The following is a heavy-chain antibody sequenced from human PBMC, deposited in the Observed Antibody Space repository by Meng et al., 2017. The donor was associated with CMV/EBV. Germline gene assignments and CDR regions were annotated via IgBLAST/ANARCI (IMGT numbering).Heavy chain of an antibody. CDR2: IRYDGSNK. V-gene: IGHV3-30*02. D-gene: IGHD1-26*01. CDR3: AKGKGSRLYGMDV. J-gene: IGHJ6*02. Sequence: GESLKISCAASGFTFDDYAMHWVRQAPGKGLEWVAFIRYDGSNKYYADSVKGRFTISRDNSKNTLYMQMNSLRAEDTAVYYCAKGKGSRLYGMDVWGQGTTVTVSS. CDR1: GFTFDDYA.